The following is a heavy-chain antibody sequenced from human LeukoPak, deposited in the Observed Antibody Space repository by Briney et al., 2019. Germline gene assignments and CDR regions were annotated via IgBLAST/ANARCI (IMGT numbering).Heavy chain of an antibody. Sequence: ASVKVSCKASGYTFTSYYMHWVRQAPGQGLEWMGIINPSGGSTSYAQKFQERVTITRDMSTSTAYMELSSLRSEDTAVYYCAADTMIEDGSFDYWGQGTLVTVSS. CDR3: AADTMIEDGSFDY. CDR1: GYTFTSYY. V-gene: IGHV1-46*01. D-gene: IGHD3-22*01. CDR2: INPSGGST. J-gene: IGHJ4*02.